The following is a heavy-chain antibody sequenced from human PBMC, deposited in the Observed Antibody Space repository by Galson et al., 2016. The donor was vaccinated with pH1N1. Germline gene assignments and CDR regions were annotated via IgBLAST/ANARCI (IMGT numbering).Heavy chain of an antibody. V-gene: IGHV2-5*02. CDR1: GFSLGVPGVA. CDR3: VQGPVFQY. Sequence: PALVTPTQTLTLTCTVSGFSLGVPGVAVAWVRQPPGKALEWLADSHWDNDPRYSPSLRSRLTITKDTPRKQVITTLADVDPVDTASYFCVQGPVFQYWGQGIVVTVSS. CDR2: SHWDNDP. J-gene: IGHJ4*02.